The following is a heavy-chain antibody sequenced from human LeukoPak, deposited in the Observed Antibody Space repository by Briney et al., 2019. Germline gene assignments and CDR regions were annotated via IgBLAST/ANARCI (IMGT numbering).Heavy chain of an antibody. CDR2: IYYSGST. CDR3: PVLMVYARGHDAFDI. CDR1: GGSISSYY. D-gene: IGHD2-8*01. J-gene: IGHJ3*02. Sequence: SETLSLTCTVSGGSISSYYWSWIRQPPGKGLEWIGYIYYSGSTNYNPSLKSRVTISVDTSKNQFSLKLSSVTAADTAVYYCPVLMVYARGHDAFDIWGQGTMVTVSS. V-gene: IGHV4-59*08.